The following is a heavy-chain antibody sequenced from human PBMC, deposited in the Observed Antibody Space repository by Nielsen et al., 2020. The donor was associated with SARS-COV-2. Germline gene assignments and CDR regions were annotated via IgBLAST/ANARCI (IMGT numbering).Heavy chain of an antibody. Sequence: GESLKISCAASGFTFSSFWMTWVRQAPGKALEWVANIKEDGSETYYVDSVKGRFTISRDNAQNSVYLQMDRLRADDTAVYFCARDESSSWIETYVDYWGQGTLVTVSS. CDR3: ARDESSSWIETYVDY. CDR1: GFTFSSFW. J-gene: IGHJ4*02. CDR2: IKEDGSET. V-gene: IGHV3-7*01. D-gene: IGHD6-13*01.